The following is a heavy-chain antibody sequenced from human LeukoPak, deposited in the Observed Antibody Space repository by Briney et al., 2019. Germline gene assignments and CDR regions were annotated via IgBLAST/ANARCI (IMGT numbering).Heavy chain of an antibody. V-gene: IGHV1-69*05. CDR2: IIPIFGTA. D-gene: IGHD3-9*01. CDR3: AGGYYDIFTGLGRLDY. J-gene: IGHJ4*02. Sequence: SVKVSCKGSGGTFSRYAFSWVRQAPGQGLEWMGGIIPIFGTANYEQKFQGRVTITTDESTSTDYMELSSLRSEDTAVYYCAGGYYDIFTGLGRLDYWGQGTLVTVSS. CDR1: GGTFSRYA.